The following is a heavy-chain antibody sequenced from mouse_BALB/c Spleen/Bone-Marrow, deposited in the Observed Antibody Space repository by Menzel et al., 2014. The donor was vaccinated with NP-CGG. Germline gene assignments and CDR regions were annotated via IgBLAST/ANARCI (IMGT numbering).Heavy chain of an antibody. CDR2: ISLYSGNT. J-gene: IGHJ4*01. D-gene: IGHD2-14*01. CDR3: ARGDYKYDETMFY. V-gene: IGHV1-67*01. Sequence: VKLQESGPELVRPGVSVKISCKGSGYTFTDYGMHWVKQSHAKSLEWIGLISLYSGNTNYNQKFKDKATMTVDKSSSTAYMDLARLTSEDSAIYYCARGDYKYDETMFYWGQGTSVTVSS. CDR1: GYTFTDYG.